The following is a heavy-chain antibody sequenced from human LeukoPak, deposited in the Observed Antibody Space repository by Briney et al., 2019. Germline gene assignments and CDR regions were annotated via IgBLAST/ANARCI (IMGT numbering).Heavy chain of an antibody. CDR1: GGTFSSYA. Sequence: ASVKVSCKASGGTFSSYAISWVRQAPGQGLEWMGGIIPIFGTANYAQKFQGRVTITADESTSTAYMELSSLRSEDTAVYYCAGGVLFESTVYNWFDPWGQGTLVTVSS. V-gene: IGHV1-69*13. CDR2: IIPIFGTA. CDR3: AGGVLFESTVYNWFDP. D-gene: IGHD3-16*01. J-gene: IGHJ5*02.